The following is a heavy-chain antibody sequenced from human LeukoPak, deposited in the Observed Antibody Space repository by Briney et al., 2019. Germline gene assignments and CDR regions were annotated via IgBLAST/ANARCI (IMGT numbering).Heavy chain of an antibody. CDR2: INHSGST. CDR1: GGSFSGYY. CDR3: ARGSYDFWSGLRGFDY. V-gene: IGHV4-34*01. D-gene: IGHD3-3*01. Sequence: SETLPLTCAVYGGSFSGYYWSWIRQPPGKGLEWIGEINHSGSTNYNPSLKSRVTISVDTSKDQFSLKLSSVTAADTAVYYCARGSYDFWSGLRGFDYWGQGTPVTVSS. J-gene: IGHJ4*02.